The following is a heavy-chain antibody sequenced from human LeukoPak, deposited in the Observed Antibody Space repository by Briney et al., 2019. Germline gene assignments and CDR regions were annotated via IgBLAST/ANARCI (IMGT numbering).Heavy chain of an antibody. V-gene: IGHV3-53*05. D-gene: IGHD2-15*01. CDR2: LYSDGNT. CDR1: GFTVITND. Sequence: PGGSLRLSCAASGFTVITNDMTWVRQAPGKGLEWVSVLYSDGNTKYADSVKGRFTISRDNSKNTLYLQMNSLRAEDTAVYYCARAYCSGDTCYSATDWGQGTLVTVSS. J-gene: IGHJ4*02. CDR3: ARAYCSGDTCYSATD.